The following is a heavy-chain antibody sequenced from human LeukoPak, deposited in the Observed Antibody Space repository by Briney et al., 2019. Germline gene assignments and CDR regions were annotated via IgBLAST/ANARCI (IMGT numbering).Heavy chain of an antibody. D-gene: IGHD3-22*01. Sequence: PGRSLRLSCAASGFTFTSYAFRWVRQAPGKGLEWVSVISYDGSYIYYADSVKGRFTISRDNSKNTLYLQMNSLRAEDTAVYYCARDWSYYYDSSGYGNSYYFDYWGQGTLVTVSS. CDR1: GFTFTSYA. J-gene: IGHJ4*02. CDR3: ARDWSYYYDSSGYGNSYYFDY. V-gene: IGHV3-30-3*01. CDR2: ISYDGSYI.